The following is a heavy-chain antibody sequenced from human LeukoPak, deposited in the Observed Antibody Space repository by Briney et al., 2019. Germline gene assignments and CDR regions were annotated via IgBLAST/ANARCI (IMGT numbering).Heavy chain of an antibody. Sequence: SETLSLTCAVYGGSFSGYYWSWIRQPPGKGLEWIGEINHSGSTNYNPSLKSRVTISVDTSKNQFSLKLSSVTAADTAVYYCAREGSYYSDYWGQGTLVTVSS. CDR2: INHSGST. V-gene: IGHV4-34*01. CDR3: AREGSYYSDY. J-gene: IGHJ4*02. D-gene: IGHD1-26*01. CDR1: GGSFSGYY.